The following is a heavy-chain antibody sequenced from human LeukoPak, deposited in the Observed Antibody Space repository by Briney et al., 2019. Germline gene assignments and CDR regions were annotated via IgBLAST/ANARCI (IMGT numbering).Heavy chain of an antibody. Sequence: SVKVSCKAYGFTFTSSAMQWERQARGQRLEWIGWIVVGSGNTNYAQKFQERVTITRDMSTSTAYMELSSLRSEDTAVYYCAAAPRFNWNYAILLDPWGQGTLVTVSS. J-gene: IGHJ5*02. CDR1: GFTFTSSA. CDR3: AAAPRFNWNYAILLDP. D-gene: IGHD1-7*01. V-gene: IGHV1-58*02. CDR2: IVVGSGNT.